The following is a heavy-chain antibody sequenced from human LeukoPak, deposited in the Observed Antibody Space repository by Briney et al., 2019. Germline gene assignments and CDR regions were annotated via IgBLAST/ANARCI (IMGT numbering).Heavy chain of an antibody. CDR2: INHSGST. Sequence: SETLPLTCAVYGGSFSGYYWSWIRQPPGKGLEWIGEINHSGSTNYNPSLKSRVTISVDTSKNQFSLKLSSVTAADTAVYYCARGRRVTHFGYWGQGTLVTVSS. CDR1: GGSFSGYY. J-gene: IGHJ4*02. CDR3: ARGRRVTHFGY. V-gene: IGHV4-34*01. D-gene: IGHD2-21*02.